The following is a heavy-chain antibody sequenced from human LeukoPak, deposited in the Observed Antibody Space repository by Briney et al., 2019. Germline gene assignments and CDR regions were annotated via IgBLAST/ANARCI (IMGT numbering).Heavy chain of an antibody. D-gene: IGHD4-17*01. CDR1: GFTFSSYW. CDR3: ARAQLYGDYLFDY. Sequence: PGGSLRLSCAASGFTFSSYWMSWVRQAPGKGLEWVANIKQDGSEKYYVDSVKGRFTISRDNAKNSLYLQMNSLRAEDTAVYYCARAQLYGDYLFDYWGQGTLVTVSS. CDR2: IKQDGSEK. J-gene: IGHJ4*02. V-gene: IGHV3-7*01.